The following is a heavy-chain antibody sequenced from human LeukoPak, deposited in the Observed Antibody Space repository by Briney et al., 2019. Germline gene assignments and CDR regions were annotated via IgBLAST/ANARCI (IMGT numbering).Heavy chain of an antibody. Sequence: PSETLSLTCTVSAGSISSYYWSWIRPPPGKGLEWIGYTYYSGSTNYNPSLKSRVTISVDTSKNQLSLKLSSVTAADTAVYYCARLKYYYDSSGYRAEYFQHWGQGTLVTASS. J-gene: IGHJ1*01. CDR2: TYYSGST. D-gene: IGHD3-22*01. V-gene: IGHV4-59*01. CDR1: AGSISSYY. CDR3: ARLKYYYDSSGYRAEYFQH.